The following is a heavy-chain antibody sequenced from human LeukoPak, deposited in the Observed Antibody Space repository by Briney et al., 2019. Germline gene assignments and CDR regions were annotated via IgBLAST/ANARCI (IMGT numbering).Heavy chain of an antibody. Sequence: PSETLSLTCAVSGYSISSGYYWGWIRQPPGKGLEWIGSIYHSGSTYYNPSLKSRVTISVDTSKNQFSLKLSSVTAADTAVYYCAILAARNAFDIWGQGTMVTVSS. D-gene: IGHD2-2*01. J-gene: IGHJ3*02. V-gene: IGHV4-38-2*01. CDR2: IYHSGST. CDR3: AILAARNAFDI. CDR1: GYSISSGYY.